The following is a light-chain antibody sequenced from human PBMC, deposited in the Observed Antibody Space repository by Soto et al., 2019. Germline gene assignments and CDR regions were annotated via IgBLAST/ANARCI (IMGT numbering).Light chain of an antibody. CDR3: QQYGTSIT. J-gene: IGKJ5*01. V-gene: IGKV3-20*01. Sequence: EIVLMQSPGTLSLSPGERATLSCRASQSFSSSYLAWYQQKPGQAPRLLIYGASSRATGIPDRFRGSGSGTDFTLTISRLEPEDFAVYYCQQYGTSITFGQGTRLEI. CDR1: QSFSSSY. CDR2: GAS.